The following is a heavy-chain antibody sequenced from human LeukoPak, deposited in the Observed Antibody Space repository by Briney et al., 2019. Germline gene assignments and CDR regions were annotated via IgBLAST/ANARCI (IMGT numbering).Heavy chain of an antibody. Sequence: GGSLRLSCAASGCTFSSFDMDWVRQPTGQGLEWVSTIGTASDTYYPGSVEGRFTLSRDNAKNSLYLQMNSLTAGDTAVYYCARGPPREKYYYMDVWGKGTTVTVSS. CDR2: IGTASDT. CDR3: ARGPPREKYYYMDV. V-gene: IGHV3-13*01. J-gene: IGHJ6*03. CDR1: GCTFSSFD.